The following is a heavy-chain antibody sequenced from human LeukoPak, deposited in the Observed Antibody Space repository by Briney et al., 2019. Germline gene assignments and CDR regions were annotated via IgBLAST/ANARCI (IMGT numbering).Heavy chain of an antibody. J-gene: IGHJ4*02. CDR2: IKQEGSEK. V-gene: IGHV3-7*01. D-gene: IGHD4-23*01. CDR1: GFTFSGYW. CDR3: ARDRGKDYFGD. Sequence: GGSLRLSCAASGFTFSGYWMSWVRQAPGKGLEWVANIKQEGSEKYYVDSVKGRFTISRDNAKNSLYLQMNSLRAEDTAVYYCARDRGKDYFGDWGQGTQVTVSS.